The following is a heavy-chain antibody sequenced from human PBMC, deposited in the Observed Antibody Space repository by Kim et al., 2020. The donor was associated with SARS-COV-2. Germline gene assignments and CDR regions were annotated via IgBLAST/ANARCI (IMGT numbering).Heavy chain of an antibody. J-gene: IGHJ4*02. CDR3: ARGHSGSYSPDRLDY. D-gene: IGHD1-26*01. V-gene: IGHV1-8*01. Sequence: QKFQGRVTMTRNTSISTAYMELSSLRSEDTAVYYCARGHSGSYSPDRLDYWGQGTLVTVSS.